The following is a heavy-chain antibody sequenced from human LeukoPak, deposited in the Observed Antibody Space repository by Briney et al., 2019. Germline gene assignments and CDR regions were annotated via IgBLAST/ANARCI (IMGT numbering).Heavy chain of an antibody. V-gene: IGHV4-59*12. D-gene: IGHD3-10*01. CDR3: ARGVDYYGV. CDR1: GGSISSYY. Sequence: SETLSLTCTVSGGSISSYYWSWIRQPPGKGLEWIGYIFYSGSTYYNPSLQSRVTISLDTSQNQFSLTLNSVTAADTAVYYCARGVDYYGVWGQGTLVTVSS. J-gene: IGHJ4*02. CDR2: IFYSGST.